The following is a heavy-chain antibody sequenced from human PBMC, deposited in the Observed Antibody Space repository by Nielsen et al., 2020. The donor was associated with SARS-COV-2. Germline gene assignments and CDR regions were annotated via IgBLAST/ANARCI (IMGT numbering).Heavy chain of an antibody. D-gene: IGHD4-23*01. J-gene: IGHJ5*02. CDR3: AKDPGFVYYGGNSGWFDP. Sequence: GGSLRLSCAASGFTFSSYGMHWVRQAPGKGLEWVAVIWYDGSNKYYADSVKGRFTISRDNSKNTLYLQMNSLRAEDTAVYYCAKDPGFVYYGGNSGWFDPWGQGTLVTVSS. V-gene: IGHV3-33*06. CDR2: IWYDGSNK. CDR1: GFTFSSYG.